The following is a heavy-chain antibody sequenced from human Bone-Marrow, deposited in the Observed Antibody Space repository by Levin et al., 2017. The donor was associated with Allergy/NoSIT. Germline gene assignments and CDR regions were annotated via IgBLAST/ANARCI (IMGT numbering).Heavy chain of an antibody. D-gene: IGHD3-3*01. CDR2: IYYSGST. J-gene: IGHJ5*02. V-gene: IGHV4-59*01. CDR1: GGSISSYY. Sequence: PGGSLRLSCTVSGGSISSYYWSWIRQPPGKGLEWIGYIYYSGSTNYNPSLKSRVTISVDTSKNQFSLKLSAVTAADTAVYYCARSDYDFWSGYFPYPQYNWFDPWGQGTLVTVSS. CDR3: ARSDYDFWSGYFPYPQYNWFDP.